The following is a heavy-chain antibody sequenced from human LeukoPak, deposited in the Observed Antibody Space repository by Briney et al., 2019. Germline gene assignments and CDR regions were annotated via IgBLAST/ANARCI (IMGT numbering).Heavy chain of an antibody. V-gene: IGHV3-30*02. CDR2: IRSDGSNK. D-gene: IGHD5-12*01. J-gene: IGHJ3*02. Sequence: GGSLRLSCAGSGFSFSSYGMHWVRQAPGKGLEWMAFIRSDGSNKYYADSVKGRFTISRDNSKNTLYLQMNNLRAEDTAVYYCAGTLYSGYGLGSLGAFDIWGQGTMVSVSS. CDR1: GFSFSSYG. CDR3: AGTLYSGYGLGSLGAFDI.